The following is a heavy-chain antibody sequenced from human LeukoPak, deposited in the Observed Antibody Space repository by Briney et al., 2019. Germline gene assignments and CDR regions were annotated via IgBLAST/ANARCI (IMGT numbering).Heavy chain of an antibody. CDR3: ARDRGHDFWTGYSYYFDY. CDR1: GFTFSSYA. Sequence: GGSLRLSCAASGFTFSSYAMHGGRQAPGGGVVGVAVISYDGRNKYYADSVKGRFTISRDNSKNTLSLQMNSLSAEDTAVYYCARDRGHDFWTGYSYYFDYSGQGTPVTVSS. D-gene: IGHD3/OR15-3a*01. V-gene: IGHV3-30*01. J-gene: IGHJ4*02. CDR2: ISYDGRNK.